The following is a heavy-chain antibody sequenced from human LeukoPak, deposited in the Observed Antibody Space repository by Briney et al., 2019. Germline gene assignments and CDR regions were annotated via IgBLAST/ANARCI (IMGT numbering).Heavy chain of an antibody. CDR3: ERPRAEDGYNYNWAFDY. J-gene: IGHJ4*02. Sequence: GASVKVSRKSSGYTFTSYGINRVRQAPGQGLEWMGCISAYNGNTNYSQALQGRVTITTDTSKTTAYMELRSVSSDDTPVYYCERPRAEDGYNYNWAFDYWGQGTLVTVSS. CDR2: ISAYNGNT. V-gene: IGHV1-18*01. D-gene: IGHD5-24*01. CDR1: GYTFTSYG.